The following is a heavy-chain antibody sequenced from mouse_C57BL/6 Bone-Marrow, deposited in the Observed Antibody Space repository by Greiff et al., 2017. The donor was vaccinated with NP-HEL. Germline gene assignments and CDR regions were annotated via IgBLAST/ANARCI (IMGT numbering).Heavy chain of an antibody. CDR3: AREGRYDWYFDV. J-gene: IGHJ1*03. D-gene: IGHD1-1*01. CDR2: TFYSGIT. V-gene: IGHV3-3*01. Sequence: EVQLQQSGPSLVRPSQSLSLTCTVTGFSINSDCYWIWIRQFPGNKLEYIGYTFYSGITYYNPSLESRTYITRDTSKNQFSLKLSSVTTEDTATYYCAREGRYDWYFDVWGTGTTVTVSS. CDR1: GFSINSDCY.